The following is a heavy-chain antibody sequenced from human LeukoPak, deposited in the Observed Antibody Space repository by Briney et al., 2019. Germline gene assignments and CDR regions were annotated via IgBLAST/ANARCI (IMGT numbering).Heavy chain of an antibody. D-gene: IGHD6-13*01. V-gene: IGHV7-4-1*02. J-gene: IGHJ3*02. CDR1: GYTFTTFG. CDR3: AKDSPYSSSWPDALDI. Sequence: ASVKVSCKASGYTFTTFGINWVRQAPGQGLEWMGWINTNTGNPTYAQGFTGRFVFSLDTSVSTAYLEISSLKAEDTAVYFCAKDSPYSSSWPDALDIWGQGTMVTVSS. CDR2: INTNTGNP.